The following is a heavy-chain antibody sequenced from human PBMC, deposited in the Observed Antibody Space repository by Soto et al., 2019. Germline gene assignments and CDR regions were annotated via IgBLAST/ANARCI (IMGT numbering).Heavy chain of an antibody. CDR3: ARVRNGWLHFFDY. CDR1: GYTFASSG. V-gene: IGHV1-18*01. CDR2: ISAYNNST. Sequence: ASVKVSCKASGYTFASSGFTWLRQAPGQGLEWLGWISAYNNSTEYTQKLQGRVIMTTDTSTSTAYMDLRSLRSDDTAVYYCARVRNGWLHFFDYWGQGSLVTVSS. D-gene: IGHD6-19*01. J-gene: IGHJ4*02.